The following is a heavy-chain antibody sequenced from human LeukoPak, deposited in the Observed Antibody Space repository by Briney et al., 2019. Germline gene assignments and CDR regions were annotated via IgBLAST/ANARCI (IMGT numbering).Heavy chain of an antibody. J-gene: IGHJ4*02. V-gene: IGHV3-15*01. CDR1: GFTFSNAG. CDR3: TSEDQGGFDY. CDR2: IKRKIDGETT. Sequence: GGSLRLSCVASGFTFSNAGMSWVRQAPIKGLEWVGRIKRKIDGETTDYAAPAKGRFTISRDDSKTTLYLQMTSLKTEDTAVYYCTSEDQGGFDYWGRGTLVTVSS. D-gene: IGHD1-26*01.